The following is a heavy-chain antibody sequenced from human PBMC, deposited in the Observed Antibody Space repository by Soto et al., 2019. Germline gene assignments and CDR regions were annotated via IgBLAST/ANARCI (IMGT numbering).Heavy chain of an antibody. J-gene: IGHJ4*02. CDR2: IGSRGDST. V-gene: IGHV3-23*01. D-gene: IGHD6-19*01. CDR3: AKDLIYGYNSGRPFDS. CDR1: GFTFSSFA. Sequence: GSLTLSCAASGFTFSSFAMSWVRQAPGKGLEWVSAIGSRGDSTYYADSVKGRFTISRDNSKNTLYLQMNSLRAEDTAVYYCAKDLIYGYNSGRPFDSWGQGTLVTVSS.